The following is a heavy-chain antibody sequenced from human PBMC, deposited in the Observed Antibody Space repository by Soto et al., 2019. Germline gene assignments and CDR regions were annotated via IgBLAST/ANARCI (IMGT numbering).Heavy chain of an antibody. D-gene: IGHD5-18*01. CDR3: ARDSYNFDD. V-gene: IGHV4-59*01. Sequence: SSETLSLTCTVSGGSIRSYYWSWIRQPPGKGLEWIGYIYYSGSTDYNPSLKSRVTISVDTSKNQFSLKLRSVTAADTAVYYCARDSYNFDDWGQGILVT. CDR2: IYYSGST. CDR1: GGSIRSYY. J-gene: IGHJ4*02.